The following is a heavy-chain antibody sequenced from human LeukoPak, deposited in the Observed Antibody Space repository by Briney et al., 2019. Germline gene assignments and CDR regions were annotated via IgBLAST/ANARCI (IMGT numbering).Heavy chain of an antibody. Sequence: SETLSLTCAVSGGSISSSNWWSWVRQPPGKGLEWIGEIDHSGSTNYNPSLKSRVTISIDKSKNQFSLKLSSVTAADTAVYYCARQNYYYDSSGYSLNYYYYYYMDVWGKGTTVTISS. CDR1: GGSISSSNW. J-gene: IGHJ6*03. V-gene: IGHV4-4*02. CDR2: IDHSGST. CDR3: ARQNYYYDSSGYSLNYYYYYYMDV. D-gene: IGHD3-22*01.